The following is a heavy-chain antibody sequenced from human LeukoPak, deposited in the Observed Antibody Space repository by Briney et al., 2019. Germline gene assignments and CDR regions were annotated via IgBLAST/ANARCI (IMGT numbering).Heavy chain of an antibody. V-gene: IGHV3-21*01. D-gene: IGHD3-22*01. Sequence: PGGSLRLSCAASGFTFNSFTMNWVRQAPGKGLEWVSSISSSTTYISYADSVKGRFTISRDNAKNSLYLQMNSLRAEDTAVYYCARTPWYFDSSGYSGVDYWGQGTLVTVSS. CDR2: ISSSTTYI. J-gene: IGHJ4*02. CDR1: GFTFNSFT. CDR3: ARTPWYFDSSGYSGVDY.